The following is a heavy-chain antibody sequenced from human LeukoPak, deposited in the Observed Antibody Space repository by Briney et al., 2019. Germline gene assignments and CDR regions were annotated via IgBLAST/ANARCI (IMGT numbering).Heavy chain of an antibody. CDR3: ARGNSYARCFDS. Sequence: ASVKVSCKASGYTFTNYYMHWVRQAPGQGLEWMGIINPSDGSTDYAQKFPGRITMTRDTSTSTVYMKLSSLTSEDTAIYYCARGNSYARCFDSWGQGTLVTVSS. CDR1: GYTFTNYY. J-gene: IGHJ4*02. CDR2: INPSDGST. V-gene: IGHV1-46*01. D-gene: IGHD3-16*01.